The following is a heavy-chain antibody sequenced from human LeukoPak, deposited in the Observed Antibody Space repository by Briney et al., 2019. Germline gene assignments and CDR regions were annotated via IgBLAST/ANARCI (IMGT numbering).Heavy chain of an antibody. J-gene: IGHJ6*03. CDR2: ISSSGSTI. D-gene: IGHD2-15*01. V-gene: IGHV3-48*03. Sequence: GGSLRLSCAASGFTFSSYEMNWVRQAPGKGLEWVSYISSSGSTIYYADSVKGRFTISRDNAKNSLYPQMNSLRAEDTAVYYCARDLPQVDYYMDVWGKGTTVTVSS. CDR1: GFTFSSYE. CDR3: ARDLPQVDYYMDV.